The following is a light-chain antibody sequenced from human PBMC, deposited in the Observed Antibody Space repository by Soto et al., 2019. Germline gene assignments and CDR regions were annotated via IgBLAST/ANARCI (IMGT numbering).Light chain of an antibody. CDR3: ATWDDSLNGWV. Sequence: QPVLTQPPSASGTPGQTVAISRSGSSSNIGSNTVNWYQQFPGTAPKLLIYGNNQRPSGVPDRLSGSKSDTSASLAISGLLSEDESDYYCATWDDSLNGWVFGGGTKVTVL. J-gene: IGLJ3*02. CDR2: GNN. V-gene: IGLV1-44*01. CDR1: SSNIGSNT.